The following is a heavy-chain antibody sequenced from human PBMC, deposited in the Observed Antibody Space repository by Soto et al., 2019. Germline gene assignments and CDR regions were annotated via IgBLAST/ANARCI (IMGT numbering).Heavy chain of an antibody. CDR1: GGSISSGGYY. CDR3: ARTLQPRITMVRGRNWYFDL. Sequence: SETLSLTCTVSGGSISSGGYYWSWIRQHPGKGLEWIGYIYYSGSTYYNPSLKSRVTISVDTSKNQFSLKLSSVTAADTAVYYCARTLQPRITMVRGRNWYFDLWGRGTLVTVSS. J-gene: IGHJ2*01. V-gene: IGHV4-31*03. CDR2: IYYSGST. D-gene: IGHD3-10*01.